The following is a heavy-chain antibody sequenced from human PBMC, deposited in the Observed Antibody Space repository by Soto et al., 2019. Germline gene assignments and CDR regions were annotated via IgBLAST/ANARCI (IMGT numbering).Heavy chain of an antibody. Sequence: GASVKVSCKASGGTFSSYAISWVRQAPGQGLEWMGGIIPIFGTANYAQKFQGRVTITADKSTSTAYMELSSLRSEDTAVYYCASSTVVTPWYAFDIWGQGTMVTVSS. J-gene: IGHJ3*02. CDR1: GGTFSSYA. V-gene: IGHV1-69*06. D-gene: IGHD4-17*01. CDR2: IIPIFGTA. CDR3: ASSTVVTPWYAFDI.